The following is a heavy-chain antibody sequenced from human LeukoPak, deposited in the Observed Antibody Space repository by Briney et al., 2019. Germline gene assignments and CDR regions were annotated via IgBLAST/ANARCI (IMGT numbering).Heavy chain of an antibody. CDR3: ARGLGYGGPDPHWYFDL. J-gene: IGHJ2*01. Sequence: SETLSLTCTVSGGSISSYYWSWIRQPPGKGLEWIGYIYYSGSTNYNPSLKSRVTISVDKSKDQFSLKLSSVTAADTAVYYCARGLGYGGPDPHWYFDLWGRGTLVTVSS. D-gene: IGHD4-23*01. V-gene: IGHV4-59*01. CDR2: IYYSGST. CDR1: GGSISSYY.